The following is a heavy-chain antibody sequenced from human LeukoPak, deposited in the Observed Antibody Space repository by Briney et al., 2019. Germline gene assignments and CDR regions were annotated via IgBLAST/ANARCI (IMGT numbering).Heavy chain of an antibody. CDR2: INHSGST. V-gene: IGHV4-34*01. CDR3: ARFMGIAAAATQAFDY. Sequence: SETLSLTCAVYGGSFSGYYWSWIRQSPGKGLEWIGEINHSGSTNYNPSLKSRVTISVDTSKNQFSLKLSSVTAADTAVYYCARFMGIAAAATQAFDYWGQGTLVTVSS. D-gene: IGHD6-13*01. CDR1: GGSFSGYY. J-gene: IGHJ4*02.